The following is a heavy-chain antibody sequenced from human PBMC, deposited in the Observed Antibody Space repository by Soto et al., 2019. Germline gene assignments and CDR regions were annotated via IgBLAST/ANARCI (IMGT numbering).Heavy chain of an antibody. J-gene: IGHJ6*03. V-gene: IGHV1-3*01. Sequence: ASVKVSCKASGYTFTSYAMHWVRQAPGQRLEWMGWINAGNGNTKYSQKFQGRVTMTRDTSTSTAYMEPRSLRSDDTAVYYCARVGCSGGSCYRGREYYYYYYMDVWGKGTTVTVSS. CDR1: GYTFTSYA. D-gene: IGHD2-15*01. CDR3: ARVGCSGGSCYRGREYYYYYYMDV. CDR2: INAGNGNT.